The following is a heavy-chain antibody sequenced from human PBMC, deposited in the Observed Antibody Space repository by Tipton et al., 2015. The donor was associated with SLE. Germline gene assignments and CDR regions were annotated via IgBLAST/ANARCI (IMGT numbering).Heavy chain of an antibody. Sequence: TLSLTCAVYGGSFNGYFWTWIRQPPGKGLEWIGEIIHSGDTNYNPSLRSRVTISVDVSKNQVSLKLSSVTAADTAVYYCARVAPAEVFDYWGQGTLVTVSS. D-gene: IGHD2-2*01. CDR3: ARVAPAEVFDY. J-gene: IGHJ4*02. CDR2: IIHSGDT. CDR1: GGSFNGYF. V-gene: IGHV4-34*12.